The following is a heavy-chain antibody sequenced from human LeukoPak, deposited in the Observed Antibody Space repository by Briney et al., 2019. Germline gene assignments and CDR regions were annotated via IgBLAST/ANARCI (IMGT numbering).Heavy chain of an antibody. Sequence: PGGSLRLSCAASGFTFTNYWMSWVRQAPGKGLEWVANINQDGSVNYYMDSIKGRFTISRDNAKNSLFLQMNSLRADDTAVYYCARIGYSSSSLDYWGQGTLVTVSS. CDR3: ARIGYSSSSLDY. V-gene: IGHV3-7*01. CDR2: INQDGSVN. J-gene: IGHJ4*02. CDR1: GFTFTNYW. D-gene: IGHD6-6*01.